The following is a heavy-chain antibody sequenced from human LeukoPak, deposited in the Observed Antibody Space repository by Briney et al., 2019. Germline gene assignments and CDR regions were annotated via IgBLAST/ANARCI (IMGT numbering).Heavy chain of an antibody. CDR3: ARLRGYSGYEHYYHYYMDV. CDR1: GGSISSGGYF. Sequence: PSETLFLTCTVSGGSISSGGYFWTWIRQHPGKGLEWTGDISNSGSTHYNPSLKSRVTISVDTSKNQFSLKLRSVTAADTAVYYCARLRGYSGYEHYYHYYMDVWGKGATVTVSS. CDR2: ISNSGST. J-gene: IGHJ6*03. V-gene: IGHV4-31*03. D-gene: IGHD5-12*01.